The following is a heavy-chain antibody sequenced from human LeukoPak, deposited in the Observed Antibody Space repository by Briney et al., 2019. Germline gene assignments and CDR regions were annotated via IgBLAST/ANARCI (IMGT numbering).Heavy chain of an antibody. CDR3: ATVQYALLPGYLNQMEV. D-gene: IGHD3-9*01. CDR2: FHPKEADM. CDR1: GYSVTEVA. V-gene: IGHV1-24*01. Sequence: ASVKVSCKVSGYSVTEVAIHWVRQTPGEGLEWMGGFHPKEADMIYAQKFQGRVTMTQDTSTDTVYMELSSLRSEDTATYYCATVQYALLPGYLNQMEVWGKGTTVIISS. J-gene: IGHJ6*04.